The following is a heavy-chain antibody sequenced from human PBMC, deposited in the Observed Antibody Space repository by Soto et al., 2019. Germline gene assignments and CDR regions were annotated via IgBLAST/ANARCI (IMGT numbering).Heavy chain of an antibody. CDR3: TRGKSRAVAEGY. D-gene: IGHD6-19*01. CDR2: ISAINGAT. V-gene: IGHV1-18*01. J-gene: IGHJ4*02. CDR1: GYTFATYG. Sequence: QVQLVQSGGEVRKPGASVKVSCKASGYTFATYGVSWVRQAPGQGLEWVGWISAINGATSSAQKFQDRVIMTTDTSTSTAFMELRSLRSVATAIYYGTRGKSRAVAEGYWGQGPRVTVSS.